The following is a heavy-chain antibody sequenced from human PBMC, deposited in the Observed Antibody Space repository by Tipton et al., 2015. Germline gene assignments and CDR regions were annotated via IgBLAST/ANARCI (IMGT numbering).Heavy chain of an antibody. CDR2: IYYSGST. D-gene: IGHD3-3*01. Sequence: TLSLTCTVSGDSISSRNYYWNWIRRSPGKGLEWIGYIYYSGSTSYNPSLKSRVTISVDTSKNQFSLKLSSVTAADTAVYYCARDPPYYDFWSGYHHPNWYFDLWGRGTLVTVSS. CDR1: GDSISSRNYY. CDR3: ARDPPYYDFWSGYHHPNWYFDL. J-gene: IGHJ2*01. V-gene: IGHV4-61*01.